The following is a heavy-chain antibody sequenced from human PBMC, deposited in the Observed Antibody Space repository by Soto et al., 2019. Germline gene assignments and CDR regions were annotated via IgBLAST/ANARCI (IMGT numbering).Heavy chain of an antibody. D-gene: IGHD2-2*01. V-gene: IGHV1-18*01. CDR1: GYTFTSYG. J-gene: IGHJ5*02. CDR3: ASWDDCSSTSCQGVLDP. CDR2: ISAYNGNT. Sequence: ASVKVSCKASGYTFTSYGISWVRQAPGQGLEWMGWISAYNGNTNYAQRLQGRVTMTTDTSTSTAYMELRSLRSDDTAVYYCASWDDCSSTSCQGVLDPWSQGTLVTVSS.